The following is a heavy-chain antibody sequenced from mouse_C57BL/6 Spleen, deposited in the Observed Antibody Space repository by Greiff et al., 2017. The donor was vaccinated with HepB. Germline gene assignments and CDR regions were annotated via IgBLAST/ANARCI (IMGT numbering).Heavy chain of an antibody. D-gene: IGHD2-4*01. V-gene: IGHV5-4*01. J-gene: IGHJ1*03. Sequence: EVHLVESGGGLVKPGGSLKLSCAASGFTFSSYAMSWVRQTPEKRLEWVATISDGGSYTYYPDNVKGRFTISRDNAKNNLYLQMSHLKSEDTAMYYCARRDYDLYFDVWGTGTTVTVSS. CDR3: ARRDYDLYFDV. CDR1: GFTFSSYA. CDR2: ISDGGSYT.